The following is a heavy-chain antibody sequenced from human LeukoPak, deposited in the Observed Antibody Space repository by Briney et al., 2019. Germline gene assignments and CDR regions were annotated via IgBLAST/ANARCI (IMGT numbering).Heavy chain of an antibody. CDR2: ISGSGDSV. CDR1: GFTFTNYE. CDR3: GKGNTASRPGFVD. J-gene: IGHJ4*02. V-gene: IGHV3-23*01. Sequence: GGSLRLSRAASGFTFTNYEMSWVRQAPGKGLERLSSISGSGDSVFYADSVKGRFTISRDNSLNTLHLQMNSLRAEDTAFYYCGKGNTASRPGFVDWGQGTLVTVSS. D-gene: IGHD5-18*01.